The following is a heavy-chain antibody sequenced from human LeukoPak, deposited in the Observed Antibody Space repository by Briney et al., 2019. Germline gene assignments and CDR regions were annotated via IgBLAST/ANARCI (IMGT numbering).Heavy chain of an antibody. V-gene: IGHV4-39*07. CDR3: AYQGGFGEFPKAYYFDY. Sequence: PSETLSLTCTVSGGSISSSSYYWGWIRQPPGKGLEWIGSIYYSGSTYYNPSLKSRVTISVDTSKNQFSLKLSSVTAADTAVYYCAYQGGFGEFPKAYYFDYWGQGTLVTVSS. J-gene: IGHJ4*02. CDR1: GGSISSSSYY. CDR2: IYYSGST. D-gene: IGHD3-10*01.